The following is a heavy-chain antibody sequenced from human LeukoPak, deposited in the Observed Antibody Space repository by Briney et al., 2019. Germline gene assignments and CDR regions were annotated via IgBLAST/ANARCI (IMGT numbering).Heavy chain of an antibody. CDR2: IIPSDGFT. V-gene: IGHV1-46*01. Sequence: ASVKVSCKASGYTFTGYYMHWVRQAPGQGLEWMGMIIPSDGFTTYAQKFQGRVTMTRDTSTSTVYMELSSLRSEDTAVYYCARAEGFRDAFDIWGQGTMVTVSS. CDR3: ARAEGFRDAFDI. J-gene: IGHJ3*02. CDR1: GYTFTGYY.